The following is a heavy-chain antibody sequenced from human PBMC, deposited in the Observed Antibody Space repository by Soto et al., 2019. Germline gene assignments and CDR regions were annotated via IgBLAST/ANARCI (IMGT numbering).Heavy chain of an antibody. CDR3: ARVPSPFDYYYAMDV. CDR2: IFSSGTT. D-gene: IGHD3-16*01. Sequence: PSVTPGHTCSLVCYSGISGNVIQSCIRMTPGKGLEWIGYIFSSGTTYYNPSLKSRLTMSLDASQNQFSLKLNSLTDADTAVYFCARVPSPFDYYYAMDVWGQRTKVTVS. J-gene: IGHJ6*02. V-gene: IGHV4-30-4*01. CDR1: CYSGISGNVI.